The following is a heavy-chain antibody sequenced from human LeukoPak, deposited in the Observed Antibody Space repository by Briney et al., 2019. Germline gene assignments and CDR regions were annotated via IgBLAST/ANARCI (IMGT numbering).Heavy chain of an antibody. D-gene: IGHD6-19*01. CDR1: GFTFSSYS. J-gene: IGHJ4*02. V-gene: IGHV3-48*04. CDR2: ISSSSTTI. Sequence: GGSLRLSCAASGFTFSSYSMMWVRQAPGKGLEWVSYISSSSTTIHYADSVKGRFTISRDNAKNSLYLQMNSLRAEDTALYYCAKVRYSSGWYGYFDYWGQGTLVTVSS. CDR3: AKVRYSSGWYGYFDY.